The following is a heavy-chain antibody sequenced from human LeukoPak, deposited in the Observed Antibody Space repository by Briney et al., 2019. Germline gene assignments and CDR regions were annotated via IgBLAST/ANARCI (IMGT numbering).Heavy chain of an antibody. CDR3: ARDRGRYYDSRGFYWGYYFAS. Sequence: GGSLRLSCAASGFTFSTYAVNWVRQAPGKGLEWVSTISGSGDSTYYADSVKGRFTISRDNSKDTLYLQMSSVRVDDTAVYYCARDRGRYYDSRGFYWGYYFASWGQGILVTVST. D-gene: IGHD3-22*01. V-gene: IGHV3-23*01. J-gene: IGHJ4*02. CDR2: ISGSGDST. CDR1: GFTFSTYA.